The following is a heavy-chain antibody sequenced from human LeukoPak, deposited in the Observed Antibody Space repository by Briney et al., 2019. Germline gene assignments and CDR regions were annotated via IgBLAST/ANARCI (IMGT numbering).Heavy chain of an antibody. CDR3: AKDQGFDP. CDR2: ISGSGDRT. V-gene: IGHV3-23*01. CDR1: GFTFSSYA. Sequence: GSLRLSCAASGFTFSSYAMSWVRQPPGKGLEWVSSISGSGDRTYYAASGKGRSTISRDNSKSTLYLQMNSLRAEDTAVYYCAKDQGFDPWGQGTLVTVSS. J-gene: IGHJ5*02.